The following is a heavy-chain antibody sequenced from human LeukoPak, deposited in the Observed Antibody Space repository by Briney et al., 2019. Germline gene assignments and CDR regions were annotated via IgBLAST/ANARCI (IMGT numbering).Heavy chain of an antibody. J-gene: IGHJ3*02. V-gene: IGHV4-39*01. D-gene: IGHD3-22*01. CDR2: LVYSGST. CDR1: GGSISSSSYY. CDR3: ARHPGYYDSSGYYGSAFDI. Sequence: SETLSLTCTVSGGSISSSSYYWGWIRQPPGKGLEWIGSLVYSGSTYFNPSLKSRVTMSVDTSKNHFSLKLTSVTAADTAVYYCARHPGYYDSSGYYGSAFDIWGQGTMVTVSS.